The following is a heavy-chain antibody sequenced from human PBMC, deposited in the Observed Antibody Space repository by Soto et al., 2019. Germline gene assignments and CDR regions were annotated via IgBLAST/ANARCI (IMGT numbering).Heavy chain of an antibody. Sequence: EVQLVETGGGLIQPGGSLRLSCAASGLTVSTNYLSWVRQAPGKGLEWVSIIYSDGSTFYGGSLRGRFTISRDNSKNARYLQIDSLRAEYTAVDYCASARDSTTGTRINTMDVWGQGTTFTGSS. D-gene: IGHD4-4*01. CDR3: ASARDSTTGTRINTMDV. CDR2: IYSDGST. J-gene: IGHJ6*02. V-gene: IGHV3-53*02. CDR1: GLTVSTNY.